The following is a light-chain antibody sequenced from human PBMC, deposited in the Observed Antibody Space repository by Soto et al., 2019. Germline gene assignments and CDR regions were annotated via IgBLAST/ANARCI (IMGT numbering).Light chain of an antibody. CDR3: QHYNSYSEA. CDR2: AAS. V-gene: IGKV1-5*01. CDR1: QSISSW. Sequence: DIQMTPSPSTLSASVGDRVPIPCRASQSISSWLAWYQQKPGKAPKLLIYAASSLQSGVPSRFSGSGSGTEFTLTISSLQPDDFATYYCQHYNSYSEAFGQGTKVDIK. J-gene: IGKJ1*01.